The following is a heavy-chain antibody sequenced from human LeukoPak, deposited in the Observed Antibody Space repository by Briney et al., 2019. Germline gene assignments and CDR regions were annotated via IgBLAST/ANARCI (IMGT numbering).Heavy chain of an antibody. V-gene: IGHV3-7*01. CDR2: IKQDGSEK. CDR1: GFTFSSYW. Sequence: PGGSLRLSCAASGFTFSSYWMSWVRQAPGKGLEWVANIKQDGSEKYYVDSVKGRFTISRDNAKNSLYLQMNSLRAEDTAVYYCARDQAVAGPGVVYYWGQGTLVTVSS. CDR3: ARDQAVAGPGVVYY. D-gene: IGHD6-19*01. J-gene: IGHJ4*02.